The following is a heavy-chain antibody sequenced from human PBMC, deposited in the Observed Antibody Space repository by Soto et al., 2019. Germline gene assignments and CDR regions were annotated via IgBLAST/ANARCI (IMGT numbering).Heavy chain of an antibody. D-gene: IGHD2-21*02. CDR1: GFTFSSYS. CDR2: ISSSSSYI. J-gene: IGHJ3*02. V-gene: IGHV3-21*01. CDR3: ARSGYCGGDCYSGAFDI. Sequence: GESLKISCAASGFTFSSYSMNWVRQAPGKGLEWVSSISSSSSYIYYADSVKGRFTISRDNAKNSLYLQMNSLRAEDTAVYYCARSGYCGGDCYSGAFDIWGQGTMVTVSS.